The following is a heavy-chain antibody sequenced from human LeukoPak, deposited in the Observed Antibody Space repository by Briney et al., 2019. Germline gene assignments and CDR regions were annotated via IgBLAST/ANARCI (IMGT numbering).Heavy chain of an antibody. CDR1: GFTFSNYI. Sequence: GGSLRLSCAASGFTFSNYIMNWVRQAPGKGLGWVSSISSSSTYIYYADSVKGRFTISRDNAKNSLYLQMNSLRAEDTALYYCARVDSRSTECWFHPWGQGTLVTVSS. D-gene: IGHD6-6*01. CDR3: ARVDSRSTECWFHP. CDR2: ISSSSTYI. V-gene: IGHV3-21*01. J-gene: IGHJ5*02.